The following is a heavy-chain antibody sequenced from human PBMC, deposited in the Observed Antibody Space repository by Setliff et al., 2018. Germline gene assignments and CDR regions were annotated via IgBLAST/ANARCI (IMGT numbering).Heavy chain of an antibody. J-gene: IGHJ6*04. Sequence: SVKVSCKASGGSFSNYAIIWVRQAPGQGPEWMGGIIPIYGSTNNAEKFQGRVTFSADESMSTVYMELSSLTSADTALYYCARGRTRTSTIFGIVSLSSWGDGTTVTVSS. CDR3: ARGRTRTSTIFGIVSLSS. CDR1: GGSFSNYA. V-gene: IGHV1-69*13. CDR2: IIPIYGST. D-gene: IGHD3-3*01.